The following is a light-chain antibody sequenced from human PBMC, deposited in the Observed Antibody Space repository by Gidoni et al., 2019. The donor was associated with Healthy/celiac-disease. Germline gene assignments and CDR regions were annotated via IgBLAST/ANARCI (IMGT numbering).Light chain of an antibody. Sequence: IVMTQSPDTLSVSPGERATLSCRASQRVSSSLAWYQQSPGQAPRLLIYGASTRATGIPARFSGSGSGTEFTLTISRLQSEDFAVYYCQQYDNWPRTFGQGTKVEIK. CDR1: QRVSSS. V-gene: IGKV3-15*01. CDR2: GAS. J-gene: IGKJ1*01. CDR3: QQYDNWPRT.